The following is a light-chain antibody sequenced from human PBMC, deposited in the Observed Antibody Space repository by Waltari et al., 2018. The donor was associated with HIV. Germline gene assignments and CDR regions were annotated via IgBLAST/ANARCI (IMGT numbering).Light chain of an antibody. J-gene: IGLJ2*01. CDR1: SSDVGGYHY. Sequence: QSALTQPASVSGSPGQSITISCTGTSSDVGGYHYVSWYQQHPGKAPKLMIYDVSNRPSGVSNRFSGSKSGNTASLTISGLQAEDEADYYCSSYTSSSTLEGVVFGGGTKLTVL. CDR2: DVS. CDR3: SSYTSSSTLEGVV. V-gene: IGLV2-14*03.